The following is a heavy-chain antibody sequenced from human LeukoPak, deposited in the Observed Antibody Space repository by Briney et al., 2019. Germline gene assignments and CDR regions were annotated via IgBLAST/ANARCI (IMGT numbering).Heavy chain of an antibody. J-gene: IGHJ5*02. CDR3: ARGWGTWFVEVSWSDP. CDR2: IIPILGIA. D-gene: IGHD3-22*01. Sequence: GASVKVSCKASGGTFSSYAISWVRQAPGQGLEWMGRIIPILGIANYAQKFQGRVTITADKSTSTAYMELSSLRSEDTAVYYCARGWGTWFVEVSWSDPWGQGTLVTVSS. V-gene: IGHV1-69*04. CDR1: GGTFSSYA.